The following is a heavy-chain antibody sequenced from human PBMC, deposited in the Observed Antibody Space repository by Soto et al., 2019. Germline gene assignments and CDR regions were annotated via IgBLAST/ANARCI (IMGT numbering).Heavy chain of an antibody. J-gene: IGHJ4*02. CDR1: GYSINRGYY. CDR2: IYHRGAT. CDR3: ARYKYDRSGQDDEH. V-gene: IGHV4-38-2*01. Sequence: PSETLSLTCSVSGYSINRGYYWGWIRQAPGKGLEWIGSIYHRGATYYAPSLKARAAISLDTSNNHFTLRLTSVTVADTAIYYCARYKYDRSGQDDEHWGQGALVTVSS. D-gene: IGHD3-22*01.